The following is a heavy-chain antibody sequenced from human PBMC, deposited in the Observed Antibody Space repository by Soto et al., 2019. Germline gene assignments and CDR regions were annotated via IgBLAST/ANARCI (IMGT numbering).Heavy chain of an antibody. CDR2: IYYSGST. V-gene: IGHV4-31*03. CDR1: GGSISSGGYY. D-gene: IGHD3-10*01. Sequence: SETLSLTCTVSGGSISSGGYYWSWIRQHPGKGLEWIGYIYYSGSTYYNPSLKSRVTISVDTSKNQFSLKLSSVTAADTAVYYCARESLFEVRGVIANWFDPWGQGTLVTVSS. J-gene: IGHJ5*02. CDR3: ARESLFEVRGVIANWFDP.